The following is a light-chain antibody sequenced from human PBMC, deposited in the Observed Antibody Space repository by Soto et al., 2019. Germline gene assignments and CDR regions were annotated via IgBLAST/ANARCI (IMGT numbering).Light chain of an antibody. V-gene: IGKV3-20*01. CDR1: QSVSSSY. CDR2: GAS. J-gene: IGKJ1*01. CDR3: KQYGSSPRT. Sequence: ENVLTQSHGTLSLSPGARAPLSCRASQSVSSSYLAWYQQKPGQAHRLLIYGASNRATGIPDRFSGSGSGTDFTLTISRLEPEEFAVYYCKQYGSSPRTVGQGTKVDIK.